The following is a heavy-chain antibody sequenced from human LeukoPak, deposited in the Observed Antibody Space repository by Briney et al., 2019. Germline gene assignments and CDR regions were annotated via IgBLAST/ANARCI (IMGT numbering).Heavy chain of an antibody. J-gene: IGHJ6*02. D-gene: IGHD3-16*01. CDR2: INWNSGSV. CDR1: GFAFDDYT. V-gene: IGHV3-9*01. Sequence: PGRSLRLSCAASGFAFDDYTMHWVRHAPGKGLEWVSGINWNSGSVGYADSVKGRFTISRDNARNSLYLQMSNLRAEDTAVYFCARGGGLDVWGQGATVTVSS. CDR3: ARGGGLDV.